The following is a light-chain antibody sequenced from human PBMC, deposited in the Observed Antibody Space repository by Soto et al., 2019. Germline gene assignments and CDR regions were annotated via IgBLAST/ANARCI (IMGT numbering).Light chain of an antibody. J-gene: IGLJ3*02. CDR3: AAWDDSLNGPV. Sequence: QSVLTQPHSVSDAPRQRVTISCSGSSSNIGNNAVNWYQQLPGKAPKLLIYYDDLLPSGVSDRFSGSKSGTSASLAISGLQSEDEADYYCAAWDDSLNGPVFGGGTKLTVL. CDR2: YDD. V-gene: IGLV1-36*01. CDR1: SSNIGNNA.